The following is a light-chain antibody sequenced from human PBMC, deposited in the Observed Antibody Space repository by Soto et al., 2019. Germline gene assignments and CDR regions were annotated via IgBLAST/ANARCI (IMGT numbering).Light chain of an antibody. CDR2: ANT. V-gene: IGLV1-40*01. J-gene: IGLJ2*01. Sequence: QSVLTQPPSVSGAPGQRVTISCSGSSSNIGAGYDVHWYRQFPGTAPKLLIYANTNRPSGVPDRFSGSNSGTSASLAITGLQAEDEADYYCQSYDGRVVFGGGTKLTVL. CDR3: QSYDGRVV. CDR1: SSNIGAGYD.